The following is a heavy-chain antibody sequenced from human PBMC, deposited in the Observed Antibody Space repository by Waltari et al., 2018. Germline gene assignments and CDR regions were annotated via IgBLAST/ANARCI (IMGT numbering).Heavy chain of an antibody. CDR3: AKGAIYGDYGDY. CDR2: IWYDGSNK. CDR1: GFTFSSYG. V-gene: IGHV3-30*18. Sequence: QVQLVESGGGVVQPGRSLRLSCAASGFTFSSYGMHWVRQAPGKGLEWVAVIWYDGSNKYYADSVKGRFTISRDNSKNTLYLQMNSLRAEDTAMYYCAKGAIYGDYGDYWGQGTLVTVSS. J-gene: IGHJ4*02. D-gene: IGHD4-17*01.